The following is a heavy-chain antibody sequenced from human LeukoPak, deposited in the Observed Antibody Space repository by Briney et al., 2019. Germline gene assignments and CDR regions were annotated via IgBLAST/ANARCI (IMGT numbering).Heavy chain of an antibody. J-gene: IGHJ6*02. Sequence: GASVKVSCKASGYTFTSYGISWVRQAPGQGLEWMGWISAYNGNTNYAQKLQGRVTMPTDTSTSTAYMELRSLRSDDTAVYYCASYEDYSNYAGGMDVWGQGTTVTVSS. D-gene: IGHD4-11*01. CDR2: ISAYNGNT. CDR1: GYTFTSYG. CDR3: ASYEDYSNYAGGMDV. V-gene: IGHV1-18*01.